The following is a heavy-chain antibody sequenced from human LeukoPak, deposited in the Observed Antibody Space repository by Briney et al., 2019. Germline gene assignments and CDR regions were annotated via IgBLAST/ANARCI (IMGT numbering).Heavy chain of an antibody. J-gene: IGHJ4*02. Sequence: GGSLRLSCAASGFTFSSYEMNWVRQAPGKGLEWVSYISSGGSTIYYADSVKGRFTISRDNAKNSLYLQMNSLRAEDTAVYYCGRGGEWFSAGGVFDYWGQGTLVTVSS. CDR1: GFTFSSYE. CDR2: ISSGGSTI. V-gene: IGHV3-48*03. CDR3: GRGGEWFSAGGVFDY. D-gene: IGHD2-8*01.